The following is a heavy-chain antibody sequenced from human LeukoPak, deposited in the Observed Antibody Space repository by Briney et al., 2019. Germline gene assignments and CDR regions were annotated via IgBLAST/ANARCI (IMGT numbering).Heavy chain of an antibody. V-gene: IGHV3-23*01. Sequence: GGSLRLSCAASGFTLSSYAMSWVRQGPGKGLEWVSAISVSGNKYHAASVKGRFTISRDSSKNTLYLQMNSLRAGDAAVYYCAKAFGTNAYYQLPIDDWGPGTLVTVSS. CDR3: AKAFGTNAYYQLPIDD. D-gene: IGHD3-16*01. CDR2: ISVSGNK. J-gene: IGHJ4*02. CDR1: GFTLSSYA.